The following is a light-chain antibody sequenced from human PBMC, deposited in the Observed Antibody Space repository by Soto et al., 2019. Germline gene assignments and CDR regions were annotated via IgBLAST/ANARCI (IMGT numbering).Light chain of an antibody. Sequence: QSALTQPASVSGSPGQSFTIPCTGSSSDVGAYHSVSWYQQHPGKAPKLIIFDVSNRPSGVSNRFSGSKSGNTASLTISGIKAEDEADYYCSSFTDTGTVMFGGGTKVTVL. CDR3: SSFTDTGTVM. J-gene: IGLJ3*02. CDR2: DVS. CDR1: SSDVGAYHS. V-gene: IGLV2-14*03.